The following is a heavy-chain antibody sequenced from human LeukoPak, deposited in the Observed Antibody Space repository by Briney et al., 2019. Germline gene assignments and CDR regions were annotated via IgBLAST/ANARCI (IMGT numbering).Heavy chain of an antibody. V-gene: IGHV3-23*01. CDR3: AKGFDIVVVVAATTLDY. CDR2: ISGSGGST. Sequence: GGSLRLSCAASGFTFSSYAMSWVRQAPGKGLEWVSAISGSGGSTYYADSVKGRFAIPRDNSKNTLYLQMNSLRAEDTAVYYCAKGFDIVVVVAATTLDYWGQGTLVTVSS. D-gene: IGHD2-15*01. J-gene: IGHJ4*02. CDR1: GFTFSSYA.